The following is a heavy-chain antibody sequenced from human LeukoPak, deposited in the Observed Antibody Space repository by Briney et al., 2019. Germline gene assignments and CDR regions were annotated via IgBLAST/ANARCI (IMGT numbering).Heavy chain of an antibody. D-gene: IGHD6-13*01. V-gene: IGHV3-23*01. CDR3: AKALAKSSRWYFDY. Sequence: GGSLRLSCAASGFTFNSYVMNWVRPAPGKGMEWVSAITDSGGDTNYADSVKGRFTVSRDNSKNTLYMKMNSLRSEDTAVYYCAKALAKSSRWYFDYWGRGTLVTVSS. J-gene: IGHJ4*02. CDR2: ITDSGGDT. CDR1: GFTFNSYV.